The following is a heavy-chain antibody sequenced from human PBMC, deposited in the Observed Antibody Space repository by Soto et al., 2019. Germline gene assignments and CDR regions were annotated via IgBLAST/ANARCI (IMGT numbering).Heavy chain of an antibody. D-gene: IGHD2-21*01. CDR1: GGLFSSFA. J-gene: IGHJ6*02. Sequence: QERLVQSGAEVKKPGSSMKISCKASGGLFSSFAISWVRQAPGRGLEWMGGIIPIFRTATYAQKFQGRVTITADDSTRTAYMELSGLTSEDTADYYCARDSLIPSAADYYFDMDVWGQGTTVTVSS. CDR2: IIPIFRTA. V-gene: IGHV1-69*01. CDR3: ARDSLIPSAADYYFDMDV.